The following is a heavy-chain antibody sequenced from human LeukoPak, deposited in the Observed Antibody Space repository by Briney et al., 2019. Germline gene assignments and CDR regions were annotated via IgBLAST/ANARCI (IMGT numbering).Heavy chain of an antibody. CDR3: AKFGGRLDLGANDY. CDR2: ISGSGGST. V-gene: IGHV3-23*01. Sequence: GGSLRLSCAASGFTFSSYAMSWVRQAPGKGLEWVSAISGSGGSTYYADSVKGRFTISRDNSKNTLYLQMNSLRAEDTAVYYCAKFGGRLDLGANDYWGQGTLVTVSS. CDR1: GFTFSSYA. J-gene: IGHJ4*02. D-gene: IGHD1-1*01.